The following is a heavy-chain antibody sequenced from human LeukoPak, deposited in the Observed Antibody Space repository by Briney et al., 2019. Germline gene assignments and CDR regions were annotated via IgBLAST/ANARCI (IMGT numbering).Heavy chain of an antibody. CDR3: ARVAGYVIEDYFDY. CDR2: IYYSGST. V-gene: IGHV4-59*01. Sequence: SETLSLTCTVSGGSISSYYWSWIRQPPGKGLEWIGYIYYSGSTNYNPSLKSRVTISVDTSKNQFSLKLSSVTAADTAVYYCARVAGYVIEDYFDYWGQGTLVTVSS. J-gene: IGHJ4*02. D-gene: IGHD2-8*02. CDR1: GGSISSYY.